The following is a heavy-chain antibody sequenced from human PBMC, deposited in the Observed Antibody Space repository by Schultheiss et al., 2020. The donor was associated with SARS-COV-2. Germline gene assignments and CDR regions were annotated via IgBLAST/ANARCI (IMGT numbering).Heavy chain of an antibody. CDR2: ILSDGSNE. D-gene: IGHD3-16*01. CDR3: ARDRGLWVMPGEIDP. V-gene: IGHV3-30*07. J-gene: IGHJ5*02. CDR1: GFTFSTYA. Sequence: GGSLRLSCAVSGFTFSTYAMHWVRQAPGKGLEWVAAILSDGSNEYYVDSVKGRFTISRDNAKNTLYLQMNSLRAEDTAVYYCARDRGLWVMPGEIDPWGQGTLVTVSS.